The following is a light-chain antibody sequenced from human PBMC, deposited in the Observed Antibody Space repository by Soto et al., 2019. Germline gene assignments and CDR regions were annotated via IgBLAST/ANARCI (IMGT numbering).Light chain of an antibody. CDR2: DAS. Sequence: EIVMTQSPATLSVSPGEGATLSCRPSQSVDKDLAWYRQKPGQAPSLLVYDASTRATGVPARFSGSGSGTEFTLTITSLQSEDFAIYYCQQYNKWPPLTFGGGTKVEIK. CDR3: QQYNKWPPLT. V-gene: IGKV3-15*01. CDR1: QSVDKD. J-gene: IGKJ4*01.